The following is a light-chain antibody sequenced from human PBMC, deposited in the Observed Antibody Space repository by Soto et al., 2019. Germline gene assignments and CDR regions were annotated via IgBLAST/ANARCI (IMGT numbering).Light chain of an antibody. J-gene: IGLJ2*01. Sequence: QSALTQPPSASGSPGQSVTISCTATSSDVGYYNYVSWYQQHPGKVPKLLIYEVTKRPSGVPDRFAGSKSGKTASLTVSGLQADDEADYSCSSPAGSDVVFGGGTTLTVL. V-gene: IGLV2-8*01. CDR1: SSDVGYYNY. CDR3: SSPAGSDVV. CDR2: EVT.